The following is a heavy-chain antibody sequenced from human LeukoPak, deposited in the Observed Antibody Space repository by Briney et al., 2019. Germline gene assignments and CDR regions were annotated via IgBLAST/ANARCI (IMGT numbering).Heavy chain of an antibody. D-gene: IGHD6-13*01. V-gene: IGHV4-4*07. CDR3: AREYLAAGTPYYYYGMDV. Sequence: SETLSLTCTVSGGSISSYYWSWIRQPAGKGLEWIGRIYTSGSTNYNPSLKSRVTMSVDTSKNQFSLKLSSVTAADTAVYYRAREYLAAGTPYYYYGMDVWGQGTTVTVSS. CDR1: GGSISSYY. J-gene: IGHJ6*02. CDR2: IYTSGST.